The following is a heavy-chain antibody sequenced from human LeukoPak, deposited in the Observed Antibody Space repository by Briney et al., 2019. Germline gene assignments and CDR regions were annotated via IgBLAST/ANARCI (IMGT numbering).Heavy chain of an antibody. J-gene: IGHJ4*02. Sequence: GGSLRLSCAVSGFTFSSYDMNWARQAPGKGLEWVSYISSSGNTIYYADSVKGRFTISRDNAKNSLYLQMNSLRAEDTAVYYCAREFLVGSFDYWGQGTLVTVSS. CDR3: AREFLVGSFDY. V-gene: IGHV3-48*03. CDR1: GFTFSSYD. CDR2: ISSSGNTI. D-gene: IGHD3-3*01.